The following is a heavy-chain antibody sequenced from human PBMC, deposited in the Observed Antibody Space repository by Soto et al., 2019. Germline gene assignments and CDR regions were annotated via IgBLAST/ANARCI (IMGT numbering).Heavy chain of an antibody. V-gene: IGHV3-30-3*01. CDR2: ISYDGSNK. Sequence: GVSLRLSCSASGFTFRSYAMHWVRHAPGKGLEWGAVISYDGSNKYYADSVKGRFTISRDNSKNTLYLQMNSLRAEDTAVYYCARELGPYYDILTGYYYYYGMDVWGQGTTVTFSS. CDR3: ARELGPYYDILTGYYYYYGMDV. J-gene: IGHJ6*02. CDR1: GFTFRSYA. D-gene: IGHD3-9*01.